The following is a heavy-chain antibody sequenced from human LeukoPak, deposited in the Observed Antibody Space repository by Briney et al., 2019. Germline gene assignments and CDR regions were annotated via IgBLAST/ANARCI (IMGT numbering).Heavy chain of an antibody. Sequence: GGSLRLSCAASGSTFSSYSMNWVRQAPGKGLEWVSYISSSSSTIYYADSVKGRFTISRDNAKNSLYLQMNSLRAEDTAVYYCARDAPSYCSSTSCYNDYWGQGTLVTVSS. V-gene: IGHV3-48*01. J-gene: IGHJ4*02. CDR3: ARDAPSYCSSTSCYNDY. CDR2: ISSSSSTI. D-gene: IGHD2-2*02. CDR1: GSTFSSYS.